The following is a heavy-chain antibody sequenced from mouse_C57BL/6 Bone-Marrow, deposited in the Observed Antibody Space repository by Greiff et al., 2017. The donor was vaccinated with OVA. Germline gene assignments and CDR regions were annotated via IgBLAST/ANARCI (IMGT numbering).Heavy chain of an antibody. CDR1: GFSLTSYG. Sequence: VMLVESGPGLVQPSQSLSITCPVSGFSLTSYGVRWVRQSPGKGLEWLGVIWSGGSTDYNAAFISRLSISNDNSKSQVFFKMNSLQADDTAIYYCASSAYYSNYWFAYWGQGTLVTVSA. D-gene: IGHD2-5*01. CDR2: IWSGGST. J-gene: IGHJ3*01. V-gene: IGHV2-2*01. CDR3: ASSAYYSNYWFAY.